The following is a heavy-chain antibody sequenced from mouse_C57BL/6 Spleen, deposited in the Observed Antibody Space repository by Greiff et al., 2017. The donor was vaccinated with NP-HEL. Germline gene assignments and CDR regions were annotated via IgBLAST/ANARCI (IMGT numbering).Heavy chain of an antibody. V-gene: IGHV3-6*01. CDR3: ARDLRDRFAY. CDR1: GYSITSGYY. J-gene: IGHJ3*01. CDR2: ISYDGSN. Sequence: ESGPGLVKPSQSLSLTCSVTGYSITSGYYWNWIRQFPGNKLEWMGYISYDGSNNYNPSLKNRISITRDTSKNQFFLKLNSVTTEDTATYYCARDLRDRFAYWGQGTLVTVSA. D-gene: IGHD3-3*01.